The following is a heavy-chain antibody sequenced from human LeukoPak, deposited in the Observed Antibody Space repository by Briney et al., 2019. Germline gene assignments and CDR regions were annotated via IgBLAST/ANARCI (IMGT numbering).Heavy chain of an antibody. CDR3: ARALGIDY. V-gene: IGHV3-48*01. Sequence: GGSLRLSCAASEFTFSSYGMNWVRQAPGKGLEWVSYISASSSAIYYADSVKGRFTISRDNAKNSLYLQVNSLRAEDTAVYYCARALGIDYWGQGTLVTVSS. CDR2: ISASSSAI. CDR1: EFTFSSYG. J-gene: IGHJ4*02. D-gene: IGHD7-27*01.